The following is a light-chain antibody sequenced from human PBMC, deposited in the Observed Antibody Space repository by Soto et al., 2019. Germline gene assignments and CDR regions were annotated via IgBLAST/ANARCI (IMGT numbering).Light chain of an antibody. J-gene: IGKJ3*01. Sequence: EIVLTQSPATLSLSPGERATLSCRASQSVSSYLAWYQQKPGQAPRLLIYDASNRATGIPARFSGSGSGTDFTLTIIRLEPEDFAVYYCQQRRNGPPGGITFGPGTKVDIK. CDR2: DAS. V-gene: IGKV3-11*01. CDR3: QQRRNGPPGGIT. CDR1: QSVSSY.